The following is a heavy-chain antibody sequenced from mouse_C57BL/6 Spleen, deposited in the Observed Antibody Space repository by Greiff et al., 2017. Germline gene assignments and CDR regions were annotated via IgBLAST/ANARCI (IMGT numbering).Heavy chain of an antibody. CDR2: IYPGDGDT. V-gene: IGHV1-80*01. CDR1: GYAFSSYW. J-gene: IGHJ2*01. Sequence: QVQLQQSGAELVKPGASVKISCKASGYAFSSYWMNWVKQRPGKGLEWIGQIYPGDGDTNYNGKFKGKATLTADKSSSTAYMQLSSLTSEDSAVYFCTRWDITTVAPDYWGQGTTLTVSS. D-gene: IGHD1-1*01. CDR3: TRWDITTVAPDY.